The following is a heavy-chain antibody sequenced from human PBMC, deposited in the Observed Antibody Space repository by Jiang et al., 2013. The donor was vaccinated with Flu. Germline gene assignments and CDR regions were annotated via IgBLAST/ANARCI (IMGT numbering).Heavy chain of an antibody. CDR3: VRGVTAIDY. V-gene: IGHV6-1*01. CDR2: TYYRSKWYN. Sequence: SQTLSLTRAISGDSVSSNNAIWNWIRQSPSRGLEWLGRTYYRSKWYNDYAVSVKSRITINPDTSKNQFSLQLNSVTPEDTAVYYCVRGVTAIDYWGQGTLVTVSS. D-gene: IGHD2-21*02. CDR1: GDSVSSNNAI. J-gene: IGHJ4*02.